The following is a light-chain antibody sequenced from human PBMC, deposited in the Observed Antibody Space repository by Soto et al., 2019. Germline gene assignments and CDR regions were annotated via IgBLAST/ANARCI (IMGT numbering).Light chain of an antibody. Sequence: EVVLTQSPGTLSLSPGERATLSCRASQSVSNNYFAWYQQKPGQAPRLLIFGSSDRATGIPDRFSGSGSGTDFTLTSGRLEPEECAVYYWQQYGRAAPYTFAQGTKLEIK. J-gene: IGKJ2*01. V-gene: IGKV3-20*01. CDR3: QQYGRAAPYT. CDR1: QSVSNNY. CDR2: GSS.